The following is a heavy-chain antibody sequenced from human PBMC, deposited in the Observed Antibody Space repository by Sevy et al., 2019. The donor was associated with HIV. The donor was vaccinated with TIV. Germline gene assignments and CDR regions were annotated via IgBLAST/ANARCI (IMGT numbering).Heavy chain of an antibody. J-gene: IGHJ4*02. CDR2: INQDGGVT. D-gene: IGHD4-4*01. V-gene: IGHV3-7*01. CDR3: VRATSKDGSF. CDR1: GFTLNNYW. Sequence: GGSLRLSCVASGFTLNNYWMHWVRQAPGKGLEWVANINQDGGVTYYVDSVRGRFTISRDNGRNLVFLQMNSLRVDDTALYFSVRATSKDGSFWGQGTLVTVSS.